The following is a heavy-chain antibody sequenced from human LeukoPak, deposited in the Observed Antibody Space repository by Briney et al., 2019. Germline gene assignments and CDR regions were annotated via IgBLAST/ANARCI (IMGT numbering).Heavy chain of an antibody. V-gene: IGHV3-23*01. CDR3: ASYIAAAGTTSPFDY. D-gene: IGHD6-13*01. CDR2: ISGSGGST. CDR1: GFTFSSYA. Sequence: GGSLRLSCAASGFTFSSYAMSWVRQAPGKGLEWVSAISGSGGSTYYADSVKGRFTISRDNSKNTLYLQMNSLRAEDTAVYYCASYIAAAGTTSPFDYWGQGTLVTVSS. J-gene: IGHJ4*02.